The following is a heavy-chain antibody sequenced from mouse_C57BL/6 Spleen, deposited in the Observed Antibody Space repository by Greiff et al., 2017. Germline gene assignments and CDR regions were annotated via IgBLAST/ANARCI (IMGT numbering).Heavy chain of an antibody. CDR2: FHPYNDDT. V-gene: IGHV1-47*01. CDR1: GYTFTTYP. CDR3: ARRGSRYGYFDV. J-gene: IGHJ1*03. Sequence: QVQLKQSGAELVKPGASVKMSCKASGYTFTTYPIEWMKQTHGKSLEWIGNFHPYNDDTKYNEKFQGKATLTLEKSSSTVYLELSRLTSDDSAVYYCARRGSRYGYFDVWGTGTTVTVSS. D-gene: IGHD1-1*01.